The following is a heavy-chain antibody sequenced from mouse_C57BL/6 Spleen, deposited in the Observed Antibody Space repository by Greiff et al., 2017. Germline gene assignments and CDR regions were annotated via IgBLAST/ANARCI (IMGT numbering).Heavy chain of an antibody. CDR1: GFNIKNTY. CDR2: IDPANGNT. J-gene: IGHJ3*01. Sequence: VQLQQPVAELVRPGASVKLSCTASGFNIKNTYMHWVKQRPEQGLEWIGRIDPANGNTKYAPKFKGKATITADTSSDTAYLQLSSLTSEDTAIYYCARYYYRSNYENWFAYWGQGTLVTVSA. V-gene: IGHV14-3*01. D-gene: IGHD1-1*01. CDR3: ARYYYRSNYENWFAY.